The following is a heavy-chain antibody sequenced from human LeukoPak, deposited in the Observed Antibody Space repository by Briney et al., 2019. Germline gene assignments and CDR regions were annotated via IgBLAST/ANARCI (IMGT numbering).Heavy chain of an antibody. V-gene: IGHV3-23*01. CDR3: AKDLYTVTTFTLDS. CDR2: ITGSGGSI. Sequence: GGAPRLSCEAPGFTLSSLSLSWVRPTPGKGPHLVSTITGSGGSIFNADSVKGRFTISRDNSKNTVYLQMNSLRGEDTAVYYCAKDLYTVTTFTLDSWGQGTLVTVSS. J-gene: IGHJ4*02. D-gene: IGHD4-11*01. CDR1: GFTLSSLS.